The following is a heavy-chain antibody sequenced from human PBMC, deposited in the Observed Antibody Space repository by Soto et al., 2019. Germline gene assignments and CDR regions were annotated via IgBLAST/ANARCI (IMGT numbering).Heavy chain of an antibody. CDR2: IYPGDSDT. Sequence: GGSLKISCKGSGYSFTSYWIGWVRQMPGKGLEWMGIIYPGDSDTRYSPSFQGQVTISADKSISTAYLQWSSLKASDTAMYYCARHTNYYDSSGYFVDYWGQGTLVTVSS. CDR1: GYSFTSYW. V-gene: IGHV5-51*01. J-gene: IGHJ4*02. CDR3: ARHTNYYDSSGYFVDY. D-gene: IGHD3-22*01.